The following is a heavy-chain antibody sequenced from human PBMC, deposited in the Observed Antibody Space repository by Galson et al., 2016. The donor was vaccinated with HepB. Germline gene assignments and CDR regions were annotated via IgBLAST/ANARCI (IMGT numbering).Heavy chain of an antibody. Sequence: SLRLSCAASGFSFNDYAMHWVRQVPGKGLEWVSGISWNSDNIGYAESVKGRVAISRDNAKHSLHLQMNSLRAEDTALYYCAKDKEGKYKFYGMDVWGQGTTVTVSS. V-gene: IGHV3-9*01. CDR1: GFSFNDYA. J-gene: IGHJ6*02. CDR3: AKDKEGKYKFYGMDV. CDR2: ISWNSDNI. D-gene: IGHD1-14*01.